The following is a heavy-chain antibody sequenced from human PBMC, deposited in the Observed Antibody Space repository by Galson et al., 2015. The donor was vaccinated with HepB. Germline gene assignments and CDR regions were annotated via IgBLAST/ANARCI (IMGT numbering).Heavy chain of an antibody. CDR3: AREDGDYGDYGVDY. CDR2: IQQCVSEK. D-gene: IGHD4-17*01. J-gene: IGHJ4*02. CDR1: GFTFSRYW. Sequence: SLRLSCAASGFTFSRYWMSWVRQAPGKGLEWVANIQQCVSEKYYVDSVRGRFTISRDNAKNSLFLHMNSLGAEDTAVYYCAREDGDYGDYGVDYWGQGTLVTVSS. V-gene: IGHV3-7*01.